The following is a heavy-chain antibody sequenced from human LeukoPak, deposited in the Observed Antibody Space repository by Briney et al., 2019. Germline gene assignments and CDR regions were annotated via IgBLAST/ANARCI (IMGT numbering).Heavy chain of an antibody. V-gene: IGHV3-23*01. CDR2: LSDSGGNT. Sequence: PGGSLRLSCAASGFTFSSYAMSWVRQAPGEGLEWVSGLSDSGGNTIYADSVKGRFTISRDNSKNTMFLQMNSLRAEDTAVYYCARTYDNYYYYMDVWGKGTTVTVSS. J-gene: IGHJ6*03. D-gene: IGHD3-22*01. CDR3: ARTYDNYYYYMDV. CDR1: GFTFSSYA.